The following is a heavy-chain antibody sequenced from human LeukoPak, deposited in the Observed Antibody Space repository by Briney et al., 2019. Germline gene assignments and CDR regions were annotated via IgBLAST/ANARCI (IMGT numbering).Heavy chain of an antibody. CDR3: ARGSYYDSSGYYPYYFDY. Sequence: PSETLSLTCTVSGGSISSSSYYWGWIRQPPGKGLEWIGSIYYSGSTYYNPSLKSRVTISVDTSKNQFSLKLSSVTAADTAVYYCARGSYYDSSGYYPYYFDYWGQGTLVTVSS. CDR2: IYYSGST. J-gene: IGHJ4*02. CDR1: GGSISSSSYY. D-gene: IGHD3-22*01. V-gene: IGHV4-39*07.